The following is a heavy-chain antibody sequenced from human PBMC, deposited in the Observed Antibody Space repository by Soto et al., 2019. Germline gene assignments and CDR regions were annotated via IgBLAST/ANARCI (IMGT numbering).Heavy chain of an antibody. CDR1: GGSISSGDYY. CDR3: ASGGVDSSSWFDP. D-gene: IGHD6-13*01. V-gene: IGHV4-30-4*01. Sequence: SETLSLTCTVSGGSISSGDYYWSWIRQPPGKGLEWIGYIYYSGSTYYNPSLKSRVTISVDTSKNQFSLKLSSVTAADTAVYYCASGGVDSSSWFDPWGQGTLVTVSS. J-gene: IGHJ5*02. CDR2: IYYSGST.